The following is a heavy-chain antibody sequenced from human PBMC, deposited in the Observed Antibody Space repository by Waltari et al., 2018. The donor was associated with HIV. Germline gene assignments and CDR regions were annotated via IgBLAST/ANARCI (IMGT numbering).Heavy chain of an antibody. CDR3: TRSLALRIAAPGADI. V-gene: IGHV1-8*01. D-gene: IGHD6-13*01. J-gene: IGHJ6*02. CDR2: INPKTGNA. CDR1: GYTFTNYD. Sequence: QVQLVQSGAELKRPGASVRISCATSGYTFTNYDITWVRQAPGQGLEWMGWINPKTGNASFLDGFQGRITMTRNISSGTAYMDPTKLTKEDTATYYCTRSLALRIAAPGADIWGQGTSLIVSS.